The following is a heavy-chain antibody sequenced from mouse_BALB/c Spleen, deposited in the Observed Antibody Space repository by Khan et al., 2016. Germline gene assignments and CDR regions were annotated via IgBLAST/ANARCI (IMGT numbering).Heavy chain of an antibody. Sequence: VQLKESGPGLVKPSQSLSLTCSVTVYSITSGYYWNWIRQFPGNNLEWMGYISYDGSNNYNPSLKNRISIARDTSKNQFFLKLNSVTTEDTATYYCARLRRVYAMDYWGQGTSVTVSS. J-gene: IGHJ4*01. CDR3: ARLRRVYAMDY. V-gene: IGHV3-6*02. D-gene: IGHD2-12*01. CDR1: VYSITSGYY. CDR2: ISYDGSN.